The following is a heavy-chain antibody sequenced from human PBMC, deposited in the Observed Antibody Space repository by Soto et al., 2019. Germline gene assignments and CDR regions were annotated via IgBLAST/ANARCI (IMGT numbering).Heavy chain of an antibody. V-gene: IGHV3-7*03. Sequence: EVRLVESGGGLVQPGGSLRLSCTTSGFTFSKFWMNWVRQAPGKGLEWVANIRQDGSEKNYVDSVKGRFTISRDNAKNSVYLQMNSLRGEDTAVYYCARDRAMDDYWGQGTLVTVSP. D-gene: IGHD5-18*01. CDR1: GFTFSKFW. J-gene: IGHJ4*02. CDR2: IRQDGSEK. CDR3: ARDRAMDDY.